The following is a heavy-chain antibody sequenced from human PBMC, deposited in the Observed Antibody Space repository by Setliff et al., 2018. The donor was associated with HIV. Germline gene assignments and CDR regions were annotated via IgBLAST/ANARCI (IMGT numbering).Heavy chain of an antibody. J-gene: IGHJ4*02. V-gene: IGHV4-34*01. CDR3: ARWAVTASDY. D-gene: IGHD2-21*02. CDR1: GGSFSGYY. Sequence: SETLSLTCAVYGGSFSGYYWNWIRQPPGKGLEWIGEINHSGSSNYNPSLKSRVTISVDTSKNQFSLKLNSVTAADTAVYYCARWAVTASDYWGQGTLVTVSS. CDR2: INHSGSS.